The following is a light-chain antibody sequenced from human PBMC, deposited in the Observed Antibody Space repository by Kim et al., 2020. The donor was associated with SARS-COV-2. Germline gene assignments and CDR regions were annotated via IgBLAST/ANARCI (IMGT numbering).Light chain of an antibody. J-gene: IGLJ3*02. Sequence: HSLTISSTGPSSAVGGYTYVSRYQHRPAKAPKLMIYEVPKRPSGVPDRFSGSKSGNTASLTVSGLQAEDEADYYCLSYAGSNNWVFGGGTQLTVL. CDR1: SSAVGGYTY. V-gene: IGLV2-8*01. CDR2: EVP. CDR3: LSYAGSNNWV.